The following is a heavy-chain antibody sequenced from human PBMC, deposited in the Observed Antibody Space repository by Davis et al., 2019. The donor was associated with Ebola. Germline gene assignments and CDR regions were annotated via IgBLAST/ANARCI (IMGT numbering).Heavy chain of an antibody. D-gene: IGHD3-16*02. CDR2: ISSSGSTI. V-gene: IGHV3-48*03. J-gene: IGHJ3*02. CDR3: ARVSDAFDI. Sequence: PGGSLRLSCAASGFTFSSYEMNWVRQAPGKGLEWVSYISSSGSTIYYADSVKGRFTISRDNSKNTLYLQMNSLRAEDTAVYYCARVSDAFDIWGQGTMVTVSS. CDR1: GFTFSSYE.